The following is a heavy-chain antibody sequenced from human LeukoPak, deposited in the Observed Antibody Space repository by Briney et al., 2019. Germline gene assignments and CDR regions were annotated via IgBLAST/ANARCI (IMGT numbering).Heavy chain of an antibody. CDR3: TTLYGGSLDY. D-gene: IGHD5-12*01. CDR1: GFTFSTYW. V-gene: IGHV3-74*01. CDR2: IKYDGSST. Sequence: GGSLRLSCAASGFTFSTYWMYWVRQAPGTGPVWVSRIKYDGSSTSYADSVKGRFTISRDNAKNTLYLQMNSLRDEDTAVYYCTTLYGGSLDYWGQGTLVTVSS. J-gene: IGHJ4*02.